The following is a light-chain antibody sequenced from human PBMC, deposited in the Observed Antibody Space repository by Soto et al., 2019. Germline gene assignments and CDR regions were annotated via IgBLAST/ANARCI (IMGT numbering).Light chain of an antibody. J-gene: IGLJ2*01. CDR2: DVI. V-gene: IGLV2-14*03. CDR3: SSYTITSVV. CDR1: SSDIGSYNY. Sequence: QSALTQPASVSGSHGQSITISCTGTSSDIGSYNYVSWYQQHPGKAPKLIIYDVINRPSGVSSRFSGSKSGNTASLTISGLQAEDEADYYCSSYTITSVVFGGGTKLTVL.